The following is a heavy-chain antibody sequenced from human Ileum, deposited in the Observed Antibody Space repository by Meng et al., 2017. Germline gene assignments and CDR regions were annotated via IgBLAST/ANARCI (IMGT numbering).Heavy chain of an antibody. CDR1: GCTFSDYY. CDR3: TTFYAGY. Sequence: VRLGESGGGVVQLGRTLRLSCVASGCTFSDYYMYWARQAPGEGLEWVGHIQSKADGGTTDYAAPVKGRFTISRDDSKSTLYPQMNSLKTEDTAVYYCTTFYAGYWGQGTLVTVSS. J-gene: IGHJ4*02. D-gene: IGHD3-16*01. CDR2: IQSKADGGTT. V-gene: IGHV3-15*01.